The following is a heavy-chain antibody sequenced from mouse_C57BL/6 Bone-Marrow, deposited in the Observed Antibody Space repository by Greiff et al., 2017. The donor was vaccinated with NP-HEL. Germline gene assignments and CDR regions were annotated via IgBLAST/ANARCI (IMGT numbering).Heavy chain of an antibody. V-gene: IGHV7-1*01. J-gene: IGHJ2*01. CDR3: ARDGGGNYFDY. Sequence: EVKLVESGGGLVQSGRSLRLSCATSGFTFSDFYMEWVRQAPGKGLEWIAASRNKANDYTTEYSASVKGRFIVSRDTSQSILYLQMNALRAEDTAMYYCARDGGGNYFDYWGQGTTLTVSS. CDR1: GFTFSDFY. CDR2: SRNKANDYTT.